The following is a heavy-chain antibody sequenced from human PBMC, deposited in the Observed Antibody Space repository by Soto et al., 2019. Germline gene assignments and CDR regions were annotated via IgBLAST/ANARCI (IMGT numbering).Heavy chain of an antibody. J-gene: IGHJ4*02. CDR3: ATHIRRLGSSYGYSFDY. CDR1: GGSISSFY. D-gene: IGHD5-18*01. V-gene: IGHV4-59*08. Sequence: QVQLQESGPGLVKPSETLSLTCTVSGGSISSFYWSWIRQLPGKGLEWIGYIFYSGSTNYNPSLKSRLTLSVETSTNQCPLKVISLTAANTAVYYCATHIRRLGSSYGYSFDYWGQGTLVTVSS. CDR2: IFYSGST.